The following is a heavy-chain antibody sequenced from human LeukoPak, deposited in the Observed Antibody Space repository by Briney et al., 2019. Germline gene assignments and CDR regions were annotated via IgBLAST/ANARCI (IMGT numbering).Heavy chain of an antibody. CDR2: IYYSGST. V-gene: IGHV4-59*01. D-gene: IGHD5-24*01. CDR3: ARGRTGRTISFDY. Sequence: SETLSLTCTVSGGSISSYYWSWIRQPPGKGLEWIGCIYYSGSTNYNPSLKSRATISVDTSNNQFSLKLTSLTAADTAVYYCARGRTGRTISFDYWGQGTLVTVSS. CDR1: GGSISSYY. J-gene: IGHJ4*02.